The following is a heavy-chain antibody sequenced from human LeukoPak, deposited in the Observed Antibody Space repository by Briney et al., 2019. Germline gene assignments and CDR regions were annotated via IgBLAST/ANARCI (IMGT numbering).Heavy chain of an antibody. V-gene: IGHV4-39*07. CDR3: ARDYSGSYLN. Sequence: PSETLSLTCTVSGGSISSSSYYWGWIRQPPGKGLEWIGRIYTSGSTNYNPSLKSRVTISVDKSKNQFSLKLSSVTAADTAVYYCARDYSGSYLNWGQGTLVTVSS. CDR2: IYTSGST. J-gene: IGHJ4*02. CDR1: GGSISSSSYY. D-gene: IGHD1-26*01.